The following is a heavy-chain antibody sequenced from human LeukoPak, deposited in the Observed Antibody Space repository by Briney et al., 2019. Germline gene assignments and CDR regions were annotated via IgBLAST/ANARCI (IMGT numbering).Heavy chain of an antibody. D-gene: IGHD3-22*01. J-gene: IGHJ4*02. CDR3: AKGLRTYNYDSSGYHDY. CDR2: ISGSGGNT. V-gene: IGHV3-23*01. CDR1: GLTFITYA. Sequence: GGSLRLSCAASGLTFITYAMSWVRQAPGKGLEWVSAISGSGGNTYYADSVKGRFTISRDNSKNTLYLQMNSLRAEDTAVYYCAKGLRTYNYDSSGYHDYWGQGTLVTVSS.